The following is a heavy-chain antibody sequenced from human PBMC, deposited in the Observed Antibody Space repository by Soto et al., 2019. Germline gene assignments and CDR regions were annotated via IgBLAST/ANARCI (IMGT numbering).Heavy chain of an antibody. CDR1: GFTFSRYG. J-gene: IGHJ5*02. D-gene: IGHD6-13*01. Sequence: QVQLVESGGGVVQPGRSLRLSCAASGFTFSRYGMHWGRQAPGKGLEWVAVISYDGSNKYYADSVKGRFTISRDNSKNTLYLQMNSLRAEDTAVYYCAKDGQVIAAAGWFDPWGQGTLVTVSS. CDR3: AKDGQVIAAAGWFDP. V-gene: IGHV3-30*18. CDR2: ISYDGSNK.